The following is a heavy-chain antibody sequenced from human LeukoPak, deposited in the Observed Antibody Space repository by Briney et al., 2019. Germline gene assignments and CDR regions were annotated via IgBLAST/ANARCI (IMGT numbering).Heavy chain of an antibody. CDR2: IYTSGST. J-gene: IGHJ5*02. CDR1: GGSISSYY. CDR3: ASSCSGGSCYWFDP. Sequence: SETLSLTCTVSGGSISSYYWSWIRQPAGKGLEWIGRIYTSGSTNYNPSLKSRVTISVDTSKNQFSLKLSSVTAADTAVYYCASSCSGGSCYWFDPWGQGTLVTVSS. D-gene: IGHD2-15*01. V-gene: IGHV4-4*07.